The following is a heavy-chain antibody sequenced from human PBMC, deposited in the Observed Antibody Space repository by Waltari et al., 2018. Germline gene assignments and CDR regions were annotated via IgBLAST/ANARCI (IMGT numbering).Heavy chain of an antibody. D-gene: IGHD2-15*01. Sequence: KGLEWVSVIYSGGSTYYADSVKGRFTISRDNSKNTLYLQMNSLRAEDTAVYYCARLMGYCSGGSCRWFDPWGQGTLVTVSS. CDR3: ARLMGYCSGGSCRWFDP. CDR2: IYSGGST. V-gene: IGHV3-53*01. J-gene: IGHJ5*02.